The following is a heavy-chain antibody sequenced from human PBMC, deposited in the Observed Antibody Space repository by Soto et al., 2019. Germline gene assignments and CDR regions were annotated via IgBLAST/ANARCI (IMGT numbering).Heavy chain of an antibody. D-gene: IGHD3-22*01. Sequence: RSLRLSCAASGFTLSRHTMNWVRQAPGKGLEWVSFIGSRTSDIYYADSVKGRFTISRDNAKNSLYLDLTRLRAEDTAVYFCVRDYYDTSGYPNTFDMWGQGTMVTVSS. CDR2: IGSRTSDI. CDR1: GFTLSRHT. J-gene: IGHJ3*02. V-gene: IGHV3-21*04. CDR3: VRDYYDTSGYPNTFDM.